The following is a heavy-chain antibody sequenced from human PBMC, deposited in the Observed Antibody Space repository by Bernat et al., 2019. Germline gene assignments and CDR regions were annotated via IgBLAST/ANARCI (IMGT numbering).Heavy chain of an antibody. V-gene: IGHV1-69*01. J-gene: IGHJ4*02. D-gene: IGHD4-23*01. Sequence: QVQLVQSGAEVKKPGSSVKVSCKASGGTFSSYAISWVRQAPGQGLEWMGGIIPIFGIANTAQKFQGRVTITADESTSTAYMALSSLRSEDTAVYYCARGDHEVYGGNAFDYWGQGTLATVSS. CDR2: IIPIFGIA. CDR1: GGTFSSYA. CDR3: ARGDHEVYGGNAFDY.